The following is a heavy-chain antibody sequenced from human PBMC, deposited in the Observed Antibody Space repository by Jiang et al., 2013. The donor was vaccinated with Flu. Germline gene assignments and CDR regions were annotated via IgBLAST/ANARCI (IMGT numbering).Heavy chain of an antibody. CDR1: SNSAT. D-gene: IGHD2-15*01. V-gene: IGHV6-1*01. Sequence: SNSATWNWIRQSPSRGHEWLGRTYYRSQWYNNYAESVKSRITINPDTSKNQVSLQLNSVTPEDTAVYYCARDGAATHDAFDIWGQGTVVTVSS. CDR3: ARDGAATHDAFDI. CDR2: TYYRSQWYN. J-gene: IGHJ3*02.